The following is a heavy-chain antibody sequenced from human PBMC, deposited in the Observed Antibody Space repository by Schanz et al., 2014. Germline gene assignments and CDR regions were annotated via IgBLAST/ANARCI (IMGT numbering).Heavy chain of an antibody. CDR3: VRGVGAWEQRIFDY. V-gene: IGHV4-4*02. CDR1: GGSIISSTW. J-gene: IGHJ4*02. CDR2: IYHNGDT. D-gene: IGHD1-26*01. Sequence: QVLLQESGPGVVKPSGTLSLTCAVSGGSIISSTWWGWVRQPPGKGLEWIGEIYHNGDTSFNPSLKSQANMSVDKSKKEFSLRLTSLTAADTALYYCVRGVGAWEQRIFDYWGKGTLVTVSS.